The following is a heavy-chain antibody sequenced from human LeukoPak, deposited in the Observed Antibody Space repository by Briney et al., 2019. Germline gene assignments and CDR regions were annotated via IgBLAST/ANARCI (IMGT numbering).Heavy chain of an antibody. CDR3: ARHSSVLNSFDP. Sequence: GESLKFSCKGSAYSFTNYWISWVRQMPGKGLEWMGRIDPGDSQTNYSPSFQSHVTISADKSISTAYLQWSSLKASDTAMYYCARHSSVLNSFDPWGQGTLVTVSS. CDR1: AYSFTNYW. D-gene: IGHD3-22*01. J-gene: IGHJ5*02. V-gene: IGHV5-10-1*01. CDR2: IDPGDSQT.